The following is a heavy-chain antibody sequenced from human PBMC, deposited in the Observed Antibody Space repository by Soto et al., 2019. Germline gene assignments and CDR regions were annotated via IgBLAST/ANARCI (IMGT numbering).Heavy chain of an antibody. J-gene: IGHJ4*02. CDR1: GGSFSGYY. Sequence: PSETLSLTFAVYGGSFSGYYWNWIRQHPGKGLEWIGEINHSGITNYNPSLKSRVTISVDTSKNQFSLKLSSVTAADTAVYYCARGPAGSGWYDFDYWGQGTLVTVSS. CDR2: INHSGIT. CDR3: ARGPAGSGWYDFDY. D-gene: IGHD6-19*01. V-gene: IGHV4-34*01.